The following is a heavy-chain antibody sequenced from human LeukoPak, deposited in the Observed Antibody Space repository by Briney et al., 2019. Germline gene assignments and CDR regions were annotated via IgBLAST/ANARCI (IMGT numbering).Heavy chain of an antibody. J-gene: IGHJ4*02. Sequence: SVKVSCKASGGTFSNYSISWVRQAPGQGLEWMGGVIPIFGTTNYAQKFQGRVTIIADKSTSTAYMELSSLRSEDTAVYYCARATIPVASYFDIWGQGTLVTVSS. CDR3: ARATIPVASYFDI. D-gene: IGHD6-19*01. CDR1: GGTFSNYS. CDR2: VIPIFGTT. V-gene: IGHV1-69*06.